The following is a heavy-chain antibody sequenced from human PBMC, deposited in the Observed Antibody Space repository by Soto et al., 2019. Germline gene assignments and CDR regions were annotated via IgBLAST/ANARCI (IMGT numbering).Heavy chain of an antibody. CDR2: INPRCGST. CDR1: GCTFTSYD. Sequence: ASVKVSCKASGCTFTSYDIRWVRQAPGQGLEWMGGINPRCGSTSYAQKFQGRVTMTTDTSTSTVYMELSSLRSEDTAVYYCVRGYCSGGSCYSENDDAFDIWGHGTMVTVSS. J-gene: IGHJ3*02. D-gene: IGHD2-15*01. CDR3: VRGYCSGGSCYSENDDAFDI. V-gene: IGHV1-46*01.